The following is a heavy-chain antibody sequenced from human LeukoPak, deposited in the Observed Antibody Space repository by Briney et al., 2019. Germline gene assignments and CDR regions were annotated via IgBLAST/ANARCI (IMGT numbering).Heavy chain of an antibody. D-gene: IGHD2/OR15-2a*01. Sequence: PGGSLRLSCAASGFTFSSYAMSWVRQAPGQVLEWLSAISGSGGSTHHADSVKGRFSISRDNSKTTLYLQMNSLRAEDTAVYYCAKDIEVSITGHYFDLWGRGTLVTVSS. CDR1: GFTFSSYA. CDR2: ISGSGGST. CDR3: AKDIEVSITGHYFDL. V-gene: IGHV3-23*01. J-gene: IGHJ2*01.